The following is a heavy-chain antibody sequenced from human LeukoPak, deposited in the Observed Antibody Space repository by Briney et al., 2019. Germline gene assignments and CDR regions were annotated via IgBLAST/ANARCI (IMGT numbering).Heavy chain of an antibody. CDR3: ARIRYEGGWGFDY. J-gene: IGHJ4*02. Sequence: GASVKVSCKASGYTLTGYYMHWVRQAPGQGLEWMGWINPKGGGTKYAQKFQGRVTMTGDTSISTAYMDLSRLRSDDTAVYYCARIRYEGGWGFDYWGQGTLVTVSS. CDR2: INPKGGGT. D-gene: IGHD6-19*01. CDR1: GYTLTGYY. V-gene: IGHV1-2*02.